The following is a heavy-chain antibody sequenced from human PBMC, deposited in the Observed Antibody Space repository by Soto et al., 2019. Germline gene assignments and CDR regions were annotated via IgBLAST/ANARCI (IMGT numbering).Heavy chain of an antibody. V-gene: IGHV1-69*12. CDR3: ARRAYDFWSGYYPSYYCGMDV. CDR1: GGTFSSYA. Sequence: QVQLVQSGAEVKKPGSSVKVSCKASGGTFSSYAISWVRQAPGQGLEWMGGIIPIFGTANYAQKFQGRVTITADESTSTPYMELRSLRSEDTAVYYCARRAYDFWSGYYPSYYCGMDVWGQGTTVTVSS. J-gene: IGHJ6*02. D-gene: IGHD3-3*01. CDR2: IIPIFGTA.